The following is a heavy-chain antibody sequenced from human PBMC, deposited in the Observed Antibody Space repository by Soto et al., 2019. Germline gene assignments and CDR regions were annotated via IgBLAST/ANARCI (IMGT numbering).Heavy chain of an antibody. V-gene: IGHV3-21*01. J-gene: IGHJ2*01. CDR1: GFTFSSYS. CDR3: ARGTYYYDSSGYFAMGYFDL. D-gene: IGHD3-22*01. CDR2: ISSSSSYI. Sequence: GGSLRLSCAASGFTFSSYSMNWVRQAPGKGLEWVSSISSSSSYIYYADSVKGRFTISRDNAKNSLYLQMNGLRAEDTAVYYCARGTYYYDSSGYFAMGYFDLWGRGTLVTVSS.